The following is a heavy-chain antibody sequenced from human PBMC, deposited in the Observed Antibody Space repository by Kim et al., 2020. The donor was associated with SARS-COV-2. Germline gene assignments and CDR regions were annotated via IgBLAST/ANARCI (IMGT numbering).Heavy chain of an antibody. J-gene: IGHJ6*02. CDR3: ARRGRGYGMDV. CDR2: ISWNSGSI. V-gene: IGHV3-9*01. Sequence: GGSLRLSCAASGFTFDDYAMHWVRQAPGKGLEWVSGISWNSGSIGYADSVKGRFTISRDNAKNSLYLQMNSLRAEDTALYYCARRGRGYGMDVWGQGTTVTVSS. CDR1: GFTFDDYA. D-gene: IGHD3-10*01.